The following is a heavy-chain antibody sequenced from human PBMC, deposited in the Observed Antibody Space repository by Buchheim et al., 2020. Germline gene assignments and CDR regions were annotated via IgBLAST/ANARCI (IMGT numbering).Heavy chain of an antibody. CDR2: MNLNSGNT. CDR1: GYTFTSYD. J-gene: IGHJ6*02. D-gene: IGHD2-2*01. CDR3: ARACSSTSCYPYYYYGMDV. Sequence: QVQLVQSGAEVKKPGASVKVSCKASGYTFTSYDINWVRQATGKGLAWMGWMNLNSGNTGYAQKFQGRVPLTRTPPLSTASMELSSLRSEDTAVYYCARACSSTSCYPYYYYGMDVWGQGTT. V-gene: IGHV1-8*01.